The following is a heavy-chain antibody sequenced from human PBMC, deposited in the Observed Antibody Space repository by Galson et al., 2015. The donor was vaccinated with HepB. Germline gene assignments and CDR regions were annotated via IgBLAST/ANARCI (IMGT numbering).Heavy chain of an antibody. J-gene: IGHJ6*03. CDR1: GFTFSSYS. CDR3: ARVMVQGVIYNIGLSYYYYMDV. D-gene: IGHD3-10*01. V-gene: IGHV3-48*01. CDR2: ISSSSSTI. Sequence: SLRLSCAASGFTFSSYSMNWVRQAPGKGLEWVSYISSSSSTIYYADSVKGRFTISRDNAKNSLYLQMNSLRAEDTAVYYCARVMVQGVIYNIGLSYYYYMDVWGKGTTVTVSS.